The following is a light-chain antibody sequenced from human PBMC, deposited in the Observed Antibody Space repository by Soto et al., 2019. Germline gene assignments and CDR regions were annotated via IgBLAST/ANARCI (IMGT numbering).Light chain of an antibody. CDR3: QQYSSYSS. J-gene: IGKJ2*01. CDR1: QSISGW. V-gene: IGKV1-5*01. Sequence: DIQMTQSPSTLSASVGDRVTITCRASQSISGWLAWYQQKPGKAPNLLISDASSLESGVPSRFSGSGSGTEFNLTISGRQPDDFATYYCQQYSSYSSFGQGTKLEIK. CDR2: DAS.